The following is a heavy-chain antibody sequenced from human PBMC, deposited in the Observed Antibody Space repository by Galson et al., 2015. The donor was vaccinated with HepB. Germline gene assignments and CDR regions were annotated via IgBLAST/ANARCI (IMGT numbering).Heavy chain of an antibody. CDR3: ARRELVMNAFDI. D-gene: IGHD3-9*01. CDR2: IYTSGST. V-gene: IGHV4-61*02. Sequence: TVSGGSISSGSYYWSWIRQPAGKGLEWIGRIYTSGSTNYNPSLKSRVTISVDTSKNQFSLKLSSVTAADTAVYYCARRELVMNAFDIWGQGTMVTVSS. J-gene: IGHJ3*02. CDR1: GGSISSGSYY.